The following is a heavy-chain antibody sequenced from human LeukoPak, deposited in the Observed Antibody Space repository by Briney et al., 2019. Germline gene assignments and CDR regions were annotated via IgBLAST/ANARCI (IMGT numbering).Heavy chain of an antibody. CDR3: ATTPKAIRFDY. CDR1: GYTFTSYG. D-gene: IGHD2-21*01. CDR2: IIPIFGTA. J-gene: IGHJ4*02. Sequence: SVKVSCKASGYTFTSYGISWVRQAPGEGVEWMGGIIPIFGTANYAQKFQGRVTITADESTSTAYMELSSLRSEDTAVYYCATTPKAIRFDYWGQGTLVTVSS. V-gene: IGHV1-69*13.